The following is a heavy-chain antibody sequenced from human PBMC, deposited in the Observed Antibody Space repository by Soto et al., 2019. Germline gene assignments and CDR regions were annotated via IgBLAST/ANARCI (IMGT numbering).Heavy chain of an antibody. J-gene: IGHJ4*02. CDR3: AKDGPHTYYYDSSGYAFDY. CDR1: GFTFSSYG. D-gene: IGHD3-22*01. V-gene: IGHV3-23*01. CDR2: ISGSGGST. Sequence: GGSLRLSCAASGFTFSSYGRSGVRQATGKGLEWVSAISGSGGSTYYADSVKGRFTISRDNSKNTLYLQMNSLRAADTAVYYCAKDGPHTYYYDSSGYAFDYWGQGTLVTVSS.